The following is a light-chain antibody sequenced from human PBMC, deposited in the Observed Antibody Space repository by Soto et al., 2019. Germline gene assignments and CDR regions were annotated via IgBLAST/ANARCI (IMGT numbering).Light chain of an antibody. CDR3: QQYNSYPWT. CDR1: QSVSSW. V-gene: IGKV1-5*01. J-gene: IGKJ1*01. Sequence: DIQMTQSPSTLSASVGDRVTITCRASQSVSSWLAWYQQKPGKAPKLLIYAASSLESGVPSRFSGSGSGTEFSLTISSLQADDCGTYYCQQYNSYPWTFGQRTKLQV. CDR2: AAS.